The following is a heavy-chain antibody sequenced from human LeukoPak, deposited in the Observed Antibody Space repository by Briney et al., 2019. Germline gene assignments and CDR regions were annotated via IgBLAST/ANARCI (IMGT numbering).Heavy chain of an antibody. V-gene: IGHV4-59*01. D-gene: IGHD1-14*01. CDR2: AHYSGTT. J-gene: IGHJ4*02. CDR1: GGSISGYY. CDR3: ATADRGVFDY. Sequence: SSETLSLTCTVSGGSISGYYWSWILQPPGKGLEWIGYAHYSGTTNYNPSLKSRATISLDTSKNQFSLKLSSVTAADTAVFYCATADRGVFDYWGQGTLVTVSS.